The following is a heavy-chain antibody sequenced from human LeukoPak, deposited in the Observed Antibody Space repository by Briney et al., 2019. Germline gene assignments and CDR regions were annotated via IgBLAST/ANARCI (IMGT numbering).Heavy chain of an antibody. CDR3: ASASYDYGAAGH. J-gene: IGHJ1*01. D-gene: IGHD4-17*01. V-gene: IGHV4-34*01. CDR1: GGSFSGYY. Sequence: PSETLSLTCAVYGGSFSGYYWSWIRQPPGKGLEWIGEINHSGSTNYNPSLKSRVTISVDTSKNQFSLKLSSVTAADTAVYYCASASYDYGAAGHWGQGTLVTVSS. CDR2: INHSGST.